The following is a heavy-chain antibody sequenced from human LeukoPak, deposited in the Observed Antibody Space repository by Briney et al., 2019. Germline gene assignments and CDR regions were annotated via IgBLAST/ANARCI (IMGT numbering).Heavy chain of an antibody. Sequence: ASVKVSCKVSGYTLTELSMHWVRQAPGKGLEWMGGFDPEDGETIYAQKFQGRVTMTEDTSTDTAYMELSSLGSEDTAVYYCATDRGYSYGLDAFDIWGQGTMVTVSS. CDR1: GYTLTELS. CDR3: ATDRGYSYGLDAFDI. J-gene: IGHJ3*02. CDR2: FDPEDGET. V-gene: IGHV1-24*01. D-gene: IGHD5-18*01.